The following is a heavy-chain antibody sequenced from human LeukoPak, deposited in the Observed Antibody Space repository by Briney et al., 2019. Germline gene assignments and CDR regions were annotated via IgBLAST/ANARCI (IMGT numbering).Heavy chain of an antibody. D-gene: IGHD2-2*02. Sequence: SEILSLTCTVSGGSISSYYWSWIRQPPGKGLEWIGYIYYSGSTNYNPSLKSRVTISVDTSKNQFSLKLSSVTAADTAVYYCARGKNTLSDYWGQGTLVTVSS. V-gene: IGHV4-59*01. CDR3: ARGKNTLSDY. CDR2: IYYSGST. CDR1: GGSISSYY. J-gene: IGHJ4*02.